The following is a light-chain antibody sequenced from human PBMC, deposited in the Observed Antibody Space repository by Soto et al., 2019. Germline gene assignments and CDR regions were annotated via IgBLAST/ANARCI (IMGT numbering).Light chain of an antibody. CDR1: QSLVYSDGNTY. V-gene: IGKV2-30*01. CDR2: KFS. J-gene: IGKJ1*01. CDR3: MQDTHWPPRT. Sequence: DVVVTQFPLSLPVTLGQPASISCRSSQSLVYSDGNTYLNWFQKRPGQSPRRLIYKFSNRDSGGPDRFSGSGSGTYFTLIISRVEAEDVVVYYCMQDTHWPPRTGGQGTKVDIK.